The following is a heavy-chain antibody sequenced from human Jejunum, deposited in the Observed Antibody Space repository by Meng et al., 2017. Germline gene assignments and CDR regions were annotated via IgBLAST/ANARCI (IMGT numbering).Heavy chain of an antibody. V-gene: IGHV1-2*06. D-gene: IGHD5-18*01. CDR1: VNTVAAIF. J-gene: IGHJ5*02. CDR2: INPYLGAT. CDR3: ATGYTYGPIRLDP. Sequence: GVESRPPGASGACSGKVFVNTVAAIFMHGGWKAPRQGLGLMGRINPYLGATDCAQKFQGKVTMTRDTTISTAYMELSGLRSDDTAVYYCATGYTYGPIRLDPWGQGTLVTVSS.